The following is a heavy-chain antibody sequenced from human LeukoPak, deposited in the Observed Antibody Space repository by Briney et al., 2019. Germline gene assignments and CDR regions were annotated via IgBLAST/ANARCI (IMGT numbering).Heavy chain of an antibody. CDR3: ARLSVTDYVWGS. V-gene: IGHV1-18*01. CDR1: GYTFTSYG. CDR2: ISAYNGNT. J-gene: IGHJ4*02. Sequence: ASVKVSCKASGYTFTSYGISWVRQAPGQGLEWMGWISAYNGNTNYAQKLQGRVTMTTDTSTSTAYMELRSLRSDDPAVYYCARLSVTDYVWGSWGQGTLVTVSP. D-gene: IGHD3-16*01.